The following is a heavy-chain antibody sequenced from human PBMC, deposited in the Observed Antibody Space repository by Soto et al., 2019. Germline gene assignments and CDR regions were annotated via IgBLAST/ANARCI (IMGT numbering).Heavy chain of an antibody. CDR1: GFTFSSYS. CDR2: ISSSSSTI. CDR3: SKSRYNWNPYYFDY. V-gene: IGHV3-48*01. J-gene: IGHJ4*02. Sequence: PGGSLRLSCAASGFTFSSYSMNWVRQAPGKGLEWVSYISSSSSTIYYADSVKGRFTISRDNSKNTLYLQMNSLRAEDTAVYYYSKSRYNWNPYYFDYWGQGTLVTVSS. D-gene: IGHD1-20*01.